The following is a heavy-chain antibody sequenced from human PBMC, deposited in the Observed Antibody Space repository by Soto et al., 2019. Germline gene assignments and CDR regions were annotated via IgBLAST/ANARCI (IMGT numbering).Heavy chain of an antibody. CDR3: ARESNSSGYYFLGRAAFDI. Sequence: SETLSLTCTVSGGSISSSSYYWGWIRQPPGKGLEWIGSIYYSGSTYYNPSLKSRVTISVDTSKNQFSLKLSSVTAADTAVYYCARESNSSGYYFLGRAAFDIWGQGTMVTVSS. CDR1: GGSISSSSYY. J-gene: IGHJ3*02. D-gene: IGHD3-22*01. V-gene: IGHV4-39*02. CDR2: IYYSGST.